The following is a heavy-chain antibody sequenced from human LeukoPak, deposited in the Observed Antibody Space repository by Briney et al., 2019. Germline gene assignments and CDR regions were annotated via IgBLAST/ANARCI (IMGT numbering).Heavy chain of an antibody. J-gene: IGHJ4*02. V-gene: IGHV3-21*04. CDR2: ISSSSSYI. Sequence: GGSLRLSCAASGFTFSSYSMNWVRQAPGKGLEWVSSISSSSSYIYYADSVKGRFTISRDNAKNSLYLQMNSLRAEDTALYYCARDVAGPIYSGYDSGWGQGTLVTVSS. CDR3: ARDVAGPIYSGYDSG. CDR1: GFTFSSYS. D-gene: IGHD5-12*01.